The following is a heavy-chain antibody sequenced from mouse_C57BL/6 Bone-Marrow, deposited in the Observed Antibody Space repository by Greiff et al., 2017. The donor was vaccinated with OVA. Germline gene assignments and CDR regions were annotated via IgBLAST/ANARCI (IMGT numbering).Heavy chain of an antibody. D-gene: IGHD1-1*01. J-gene: IGHJ2*01. CDR3: VRQGYGSSFDY. CDR1: GFSFNTYA. Sequence: EADGGLVQPKGSLKLSCAASGFSFNTYAMNWVRQAPGKGLEWVARIRSKSNNYATYYADSVKDRFTISRDDSESMLYLQMNNLKTEDTAMYYCVRQGYGSSFDYWGQGTTLTVSS. V-gene: IGHV10-1*01. CDR2: IRSKSNNYAT.